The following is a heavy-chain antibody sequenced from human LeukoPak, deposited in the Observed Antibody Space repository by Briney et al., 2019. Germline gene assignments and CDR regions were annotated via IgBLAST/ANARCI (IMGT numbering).Heavy chain of an antibody. V-gene: IGHV1-18*01. D-gene: IGHD6-13*01. CDR3: ARARRQHLAEAFDY. CDR1: GYTFTSYG. J-gene: IGHJ4*02. Sequence: ASVKVSCKASGYTFTSYGISWVRQAPGQGLEWMGWISAYNGNTNYAQKLQGRVTMTTDTSTSTAYMELRSLRSDDTAIYYCARARRQHLAEAFDYWGQGTLVTVSS. CDR2: ISAYNGNT.